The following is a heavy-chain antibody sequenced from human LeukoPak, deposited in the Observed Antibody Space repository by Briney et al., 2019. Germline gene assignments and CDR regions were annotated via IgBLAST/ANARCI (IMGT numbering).Heavy chain of an antibody. CDR2: INHSGST. CDR3: ARDKGSGAFDI. V-gene: IGHV4-34*01. CDR1: GGSFSGYY. Sequence: SETLSLTCAVYGGSFSGYYWSWIRQPPGKGLEWIGEINHSGSTNYNPSLKSRVTMPLDTSKNHFSLKLSSVTAADTAVYYCARDKGSGAFDIWGQGTMVTVSS. J-gene: IGHJ3*02.